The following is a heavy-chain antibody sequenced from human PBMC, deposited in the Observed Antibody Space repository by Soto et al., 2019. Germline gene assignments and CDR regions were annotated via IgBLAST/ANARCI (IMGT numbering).Heavy chain of an antibody. CDR1: GGSISSSSYY. D-gene: IGHD6-13*01. V-gene: IGHV4-39*01. J-gene: IGHJ3*02. Sequence: QLQLQESGPGLVKPSETLSLTCTVSGGSISSSSYYWGWIRQPPGKGLEWIGSIYYSGSTYYNPSLKSRVTISVDTSKNQFSLKLSSVTAADMAVYYCARHGVLDDAFDIWGQGTMVTVSS. CDR2: IYYSGST. CDR3: ARHGVLDDAFDI.